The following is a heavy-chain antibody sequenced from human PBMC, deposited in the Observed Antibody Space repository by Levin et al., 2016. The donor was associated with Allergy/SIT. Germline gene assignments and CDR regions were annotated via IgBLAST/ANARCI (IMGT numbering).Heavy chain of an antibody. CDR2: ISGSGGST. CDR3: AKTSYYDFWSGYLSYYGMDV. J-gene: IGHJ6*02. Sequence: GGSLRLSCAASGFTFSSYAMSWVRQAPGKGLEWVSAISGSGGSTYYADSVKGRFTISRDNSKNTLYLQMNSLRAEDTAVYYCAKTSYYDFWSGYLSYYGMDVWGQGTTVTVSS. V-gene: IGHV3-23*01. D-gene: IGHD3-3*01. CDR1: GFTFSSYA.